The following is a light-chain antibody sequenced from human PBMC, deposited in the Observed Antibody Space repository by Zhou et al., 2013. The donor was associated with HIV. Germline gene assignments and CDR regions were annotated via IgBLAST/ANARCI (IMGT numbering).Light chain of an antibody. V-gene: IGKV3-20*01. CDR2: GAS. Sequence: EIVLTQSPATLSLSPGERATLSCRASQSVSNYLAWYQQKPGQAPRLLIYGASNRATGVPDRFSGSGSGTDFTLTISRLEPEDFAVYFCQQYGSSPFTFGQGTKLEIK. CDR1: QSVSNY. J-gene: IGKJ2*01. CDR3: QQYGSSPFT.